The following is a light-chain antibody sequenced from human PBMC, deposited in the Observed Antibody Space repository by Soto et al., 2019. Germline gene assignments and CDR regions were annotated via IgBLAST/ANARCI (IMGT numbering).Light chain of an antibody. CDR2: DAS. Sequence: DIQMTQSPSTLSGSVGDRVTITCRASQSVNNWLAWYQQKPGKAPRLLIYDASTLERGVPSRFSGGGSGTEFTLTISSLQSEDFAVYYCQQYNNWPQTFGQGTKVDI. CDR3: QQYNNWPQT. V-gene: IGKV1-5*01. J-gene: IGKJ1*01. CDR1: QSVNNW.